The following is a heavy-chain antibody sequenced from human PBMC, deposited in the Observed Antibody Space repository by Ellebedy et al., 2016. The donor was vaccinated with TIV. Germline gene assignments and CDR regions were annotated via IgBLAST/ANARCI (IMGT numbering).Heavy chain of an antibody. CDR1: GYTFTSYG. V-gene: IGHV1-18*04. CDR3: ARADDISNAFDI. J-gene: IGHJ3*02. CDR2: ISAYNGNT. D-gene: IGHD3-9*01. Sequence: AASVKVSCKASGYTFTSYGISWVRQAPGQGLEWMGWISAYNGNTNYAQKLQGRVTMTTDTSTSTAYMEMSSLRSEDTAVYYCARADDISNAFDIWGQGTMVTVSS.